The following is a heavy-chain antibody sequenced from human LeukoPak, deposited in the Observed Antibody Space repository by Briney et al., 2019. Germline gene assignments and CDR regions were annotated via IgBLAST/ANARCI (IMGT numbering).Heavy chain of an antibody. CDR1: GGSISSGSYY. CDR3: ARVRAAYYYYYYYMDV. Sequence: SETLSLTCTVSGGSISSGSYYWSWLRQPAGKGLEWIGRIYTSGSTNYNPSLKSRVTISVDTSKNQFSLKLSSVTAADTAVYYCARVRAAYYYYYYYMDVWGKGTTVTVSS. D-gene: IGHD6-13*01. V-gene: IGHV4-61*02. J-gene: IGHJ6*03. CDR2: IYTSGST.